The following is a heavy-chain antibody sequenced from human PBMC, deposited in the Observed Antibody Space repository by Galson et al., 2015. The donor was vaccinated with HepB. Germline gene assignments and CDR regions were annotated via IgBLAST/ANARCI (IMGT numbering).Heavy chain of an antibody. Sequence: SLRLSCAASGFTFANYVMNWVRQAPGKGLEWVSSIRGSGGSTYYRGSFKGRFTISRDNSKNTVYLQMKSLRADDTAVYYCAKNSGSNWFVPHHFDSWGQGTLVTVSS. CDR2: IRGSGGST. CDR3: AKNSGSNWFVPHHFDS. V-gene: IGHV3-23*01. D-gene: IGHD6-13*01. CDR1: GFTFANYV. J-gene: IGHJ4*02.